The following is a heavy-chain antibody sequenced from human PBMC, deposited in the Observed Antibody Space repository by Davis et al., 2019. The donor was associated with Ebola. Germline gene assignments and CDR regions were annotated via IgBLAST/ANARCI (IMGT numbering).Heavy chain of an antibody. Sequence: MPSETLSLTCAVYGGSFSGYYWSWIRQPPGKGLEWIGEINHSGSTNYNPSLKSRVTISVDTSKNQFSLKLSSVTAADTAVYYCASPGFVYGDYERNYWGQGTLVTVSS. V-gene: IGHV4-34*01. CDR2: INHSGST. D-gene: IGHD4-17*01. CDR3: ASPGFVYGDYERNY. CDR1: GGSFSGYY. J-gene: IGHJ4*02.